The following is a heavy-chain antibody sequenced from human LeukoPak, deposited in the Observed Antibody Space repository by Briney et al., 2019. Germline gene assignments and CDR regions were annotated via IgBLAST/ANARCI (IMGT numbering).Heavy chain of an antibody. D-gene: IGHD3-10*01. Sequence: DSVKVSCKASGYTFSGTGWYLYWLRQAPGQGLECMGWIYPNNGATAYAQKLQGRVAMTRDTSITTAYMELSRLRPDDTAVYYCARDGPAQMVDFDYWGQGTLVTVSS. CDR2: IYPNNGAT. J-gene: IGHJ4*02. CDR1: GYTFSGTGWY. V-gene: IGHV1-2*02. CDR3: ARDGPAQMVDFDY.